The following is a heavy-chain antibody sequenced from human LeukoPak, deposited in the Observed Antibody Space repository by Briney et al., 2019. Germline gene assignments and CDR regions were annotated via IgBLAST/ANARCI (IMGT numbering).Heavy chain of an antibody. CDR1: GYTFTSYG. V-gene: IGHV1-18*01. Sequence: GASVKVSCKASGYTFTSYGISWVRQAPGQGLEWMGWITAYNGNTNYAQKLQGRVTMTTDTSTSTAYMGLRSLRSDDTAVYYCARERQISSSWYSWGFDYWGQGTLVTVSS. CDR2: ITAYNGNT. D-gene: IGHD6-13*01. CDR3: ARERQISSSWYSWGFDY. J-gene: IGHJ4*02.